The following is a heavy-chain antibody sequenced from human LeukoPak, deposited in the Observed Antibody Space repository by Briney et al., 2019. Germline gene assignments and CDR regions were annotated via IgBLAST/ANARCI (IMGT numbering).Heavy chain of an antibody. J-gene: IGHJ4*02. CDR1: GFTFSSYA. D-gene: IGHD5-18*01. CDR2: ISGSGGST. V-gene: IGHV3-23*01. CDR3: AKDSGRRGQLWLNDY. Sequence: GGSLRLSCAASGFTFSSYAMSWVHQAPGKGLEWVSAISGSGGSTYYADSVKGRFTISRDNSKNTLYLQMNSLRAEDTAVYYCAKDSGRRGQLWLNDYWGQGTLVTVSS.